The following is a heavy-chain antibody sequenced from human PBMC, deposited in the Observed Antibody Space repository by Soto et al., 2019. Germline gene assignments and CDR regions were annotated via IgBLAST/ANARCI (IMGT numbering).Heavy chain of an antibody. CDR2: ISNDGSNK. V-gene: IGHV3-30*18. Sequence: QVHLVESGGGVVQPGRSLRLSCAASGFSFSTYGMHWVRQAPGKGLERVAFISNDGSNKYYADSVKGRFTISRDNSKNTLHLQMNSLRAEDTAAYYCAKGFGNCWAFDYWGQGSLVTVSS. CDR3: AKGFGNCWAFDY. D-gene: IGHD1-7*01. CDR1: GFSFSTYG. J-gene: IGHJ4*02.